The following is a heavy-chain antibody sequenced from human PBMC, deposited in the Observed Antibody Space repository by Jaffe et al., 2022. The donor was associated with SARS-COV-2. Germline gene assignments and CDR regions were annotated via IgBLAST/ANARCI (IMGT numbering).Heavy chain of an antibody. CDR1: GYTFTSYG. V-gene: IGHV1-18*01. J-gene: IGHJ6*02. CDR3: ATQSIVAKITVISPVDYYYGMDV. CDR2: ISAYNGNT. Sequence: QVQLVQSGAEVKKPGASVKVSCKASGYTFTSYGISWVRQAPGQGLEWMGWISAYNGNTNYAQKLQGRVTMTTDTSTSTAYMELRSLRSDDTAVYYCATQSIVAKITVISPVDYYYGMDVWGQGTTVTVSS. D-gene: IGHD5-12*01.